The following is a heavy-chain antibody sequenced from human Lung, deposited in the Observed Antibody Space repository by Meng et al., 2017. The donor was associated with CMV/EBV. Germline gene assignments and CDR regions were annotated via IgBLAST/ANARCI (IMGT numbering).Heavy chain of an antibody. Sequence: QGPLVQSWSELKKPGDSVKVSCQAAGYAFPSSSMNWVRHAPGQGLEWMGWININTGNPTYAQGFTGRFVFSLDTSVSTANLQISSLKAEDTAVYYCARGGPYPDSSDFHWYFDHWGRGTLVTVSS. CDR3: ARGGPYPDSSDFHWYFDH. CDR1: GYAFPSSS. CDR2: ININTGNP. D-gene: IGHD3-22*01. J-gene: IGHJ2*01. V-gene: IGHV7-4-1*02.